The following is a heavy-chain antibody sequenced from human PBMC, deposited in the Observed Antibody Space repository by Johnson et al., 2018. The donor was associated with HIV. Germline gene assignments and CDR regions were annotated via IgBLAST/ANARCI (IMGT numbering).Heavy chain of an antibody. CDR2: IKSKTGGGTT. CDR3: AKVAVLFRAARPGAFDI. V-gene: IGHV3-15*05. Sequence: EQLVESGGGLVKPGDSLRLSCTASGFRFSNAWMGWVRQAPGKGLEWLGRIKSKTGGGTTSYAAPVKGRFIISRDNAKNSLYLQMNSLRAEDTALYYCAKVAVLFRAARPGAFDIWGQGTMVTVSS. D-gene: IGHD6-6*01. CDR1: GFRFSNAW. J-gene: IGHJ3*02.